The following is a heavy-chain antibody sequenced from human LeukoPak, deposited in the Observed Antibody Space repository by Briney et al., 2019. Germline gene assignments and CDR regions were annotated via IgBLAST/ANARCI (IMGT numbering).Heavy chain of an antibody. D-gene: IGHD2-15*01. Sequence: SETLSLTCAVYGGSFSGYYWSWIRQPPGKGLEWIGEINHSGSTNYNPSLKSRVTISVDTSKNQFSLKLSSVTAADTAVYYCARRYCSGGSCFDAFDIWGQGTMVTVSS. CDR3: ARRYCSGGSCFDAFDI. CDR1: GGSFSGYY. V-gene: IGHV4-34*01. J-gene: IGHJ3*02. CDR2: INHSGST.